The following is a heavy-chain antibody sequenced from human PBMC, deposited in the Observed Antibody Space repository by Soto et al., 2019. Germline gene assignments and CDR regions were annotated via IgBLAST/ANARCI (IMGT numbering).Heavy chain of an antibody. CDR3: TRLGNCSSTSCYFNY. J-gene: IGHJ4*02. V-gene: IGHV3-73*01. D-gene: IGHD2-2*01. Sequence: GGSLRLSCAASGFTFSGSAMHWVRQASGKGLEWVGRIRSKANSYATAYAASVKGRFTISRDDSKNTAYLQMSSLKTEDTAVYYCTRLGNCSSTSCYFNYWGQGTLVTVSS. CDR1: GFTFSGSA. CDR2: IRSKANSYAT.